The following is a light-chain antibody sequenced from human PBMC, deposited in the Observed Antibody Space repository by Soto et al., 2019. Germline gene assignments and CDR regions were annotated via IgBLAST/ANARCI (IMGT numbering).Light chain of an antibody. CDR1: SSDVGGFNY. Sequence: QSALTQPASVSGSPGQSITISCTGTSSDVGGFNYVSWYQQRPGKAPKLIIYEVSNRPSGVSTRFSGSKSGNTASLTISGLQAEDESDYYCSSYRGSSTFVGDVFGTGTKLTVL. V-gene: IGLV2-14*01. J-gene: IGLJ1*01. CDR2: EVS. CDR3: SSYRGSSTFVGDV.